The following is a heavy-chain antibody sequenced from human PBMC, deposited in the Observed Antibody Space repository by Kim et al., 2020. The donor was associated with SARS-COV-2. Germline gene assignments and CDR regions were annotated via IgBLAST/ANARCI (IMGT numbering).Heavy chain of an antibody. D-gene: IGHD2-2*01. Sequence: ASVKVSCKASGYTFSGYYMHWVRQAPGQGLEWMGWINPNSGGTNYAQKFQGRVTMTRDTSISTAYMELSRLRSDDTAVYYCARWGIVPAYYYYGMDVWGQGTTVTVSS. V-gene: IGHV1-2*02. J-gene: IGHJ6*02. CDR3: ARWGIVPAYYYYGMDV. CDR2: INPNSGGT. CDR1: GYTFSGYY.